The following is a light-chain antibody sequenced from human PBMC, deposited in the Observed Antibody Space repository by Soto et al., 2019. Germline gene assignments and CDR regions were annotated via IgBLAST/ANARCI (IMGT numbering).Light chain of an antibody. Sequence: QSALTQPPSASGSPGQSVTISCTGTSSDVGAYNYVSWYQQYPGKAPKLMIYEVTKRPSGVPDRFSGSKSGKTASLTVSGLQPEDEADYHCTSYAGSIWVFGGGTKLTVL. CDR3: TSYAGSIWV. J-gene: IGLJ3*02. V-gene: IGLV2-8*01. CDR1: SSDVGAYNY. CDR2: EVT.